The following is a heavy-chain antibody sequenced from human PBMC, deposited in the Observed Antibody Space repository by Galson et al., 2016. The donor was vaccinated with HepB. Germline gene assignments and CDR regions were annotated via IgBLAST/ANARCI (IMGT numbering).Heavy chain of an antibody. Sequence: SVKVSCKASGYAFTSYGIRWVRQAPGQGLEWMGWISAYNGNTNYAQKLQGRVTMTTDTSTSTAYMELRSLRSDDTAVYYCARDRHQYSSGWYVGGMDVWGQGTTVTVSS. CDR1: GYAFTSYG. D-gene: IGHD6-19*01. CDR3: ARDRHQYSSGWYVGGMDV. J-gene: IGHJ6*02. V-gene: IGHV1-18*01. CDR2: ISAYNGNT.